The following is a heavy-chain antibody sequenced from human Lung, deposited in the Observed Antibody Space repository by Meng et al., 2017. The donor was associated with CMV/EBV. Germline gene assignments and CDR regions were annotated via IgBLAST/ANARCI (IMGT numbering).Heavy chain of an antibody. CDR2: ISYDGSNK. CDR1: GFAFSSST. Sequence: SWASSGFAFSSSTMHWVRQAPGKGLEWVAVISYDGSNKYYADSVKGRFTISRDNSKNTLYLQMNSLRAEDTAVYYCARKDIVVTMDYWGQGTLVTVSS. CDR3: ARKDIVVTMDY. D-gene: IGHD5-12*01. V-gene: IGHV3-30*04. J-gene: IGHJ4*02.